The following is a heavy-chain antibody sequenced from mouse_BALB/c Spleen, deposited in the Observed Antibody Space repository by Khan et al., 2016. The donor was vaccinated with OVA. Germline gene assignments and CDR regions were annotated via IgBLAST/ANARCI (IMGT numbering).Heavy chain of an antibody. J-gene: IGHJ4*01. CDR2: IWSDGST. CDR1: GFSLTNYG. V-gene: IGHV2-6-1*01. D-gene: IGHD2-10*01. CDR3: ARQTYYHYYIMDY. Sequence: QVQLQESGPGLVAPSQSLSITCTISGFSLTNYGIHWVRQPPGKGLEWLVVIWSDGSTTYNSDLKSRLSISKDNSKSQVFLKMNSLQTDDTAMYYCARQTYYHYYIMDYWGQGTSVTVSS.